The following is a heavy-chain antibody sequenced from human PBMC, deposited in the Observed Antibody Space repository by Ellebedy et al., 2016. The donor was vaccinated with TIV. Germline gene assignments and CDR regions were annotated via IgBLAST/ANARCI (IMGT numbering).Heavy chain of an antibody. CDR3: ARDKGSGSSLFY. CDR1: GYIFTSYY. Sequence: ASVKVSCXASGYIFTSYYMHWVQQAPGQGLEWMGIINPSGGSTSYAQKFQGRVTMTRDTSTSTVYMELRSLRSEDTAVYYCARDKGSGSSLFYWGQGTLDTVSS. D-gene: IGHD3-10*01. V-gene: IGHV1-46*01. CDR2: INPSGGST. J-gene: IGHJ4*02.